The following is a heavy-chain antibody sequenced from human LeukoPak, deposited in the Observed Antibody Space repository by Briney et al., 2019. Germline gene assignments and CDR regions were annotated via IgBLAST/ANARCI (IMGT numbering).Heavy chain of an antibody. CDR3: AGGRGKWIDY. Sequence: SETLSLTCTVSGGFISSYYWSWIRQPPGKGLEWIGYIYTSGSTNYNPSLKSRVTISVDTSKNQFSLKLSSVTAADTAVYYCAGGRGKWIDYWGQGTLVTVSS. CDR1: GGFISSYY. J-gene: IGHJ4*02. V-gene: IGHV4-4*09. D-gene: IGHD2-2*03. CDR2: IYTSGST.